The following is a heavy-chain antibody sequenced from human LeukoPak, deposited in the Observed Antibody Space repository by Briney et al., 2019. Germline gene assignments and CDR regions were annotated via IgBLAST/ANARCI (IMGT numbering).Heavy chain of an antibody. D-gene: IGHD6-19*01. CDR2: ISWDGTT. J-gene: IGHJ4*02. V-gene: IGHV3-43*01. CDR3: VKDLSFESSGHVFEY. Sequence: GGSLRLSCAASGFIFEDYTLHWVRQAPGKTLEWVSLISWDGTTYYTDSVKGRFTMSRDNRKNSLYLQMDTLRSEDTAFYYCVKDLSFESSGHVFEYWGQGTLVTVSS. CDR1: GFIFEDYT.